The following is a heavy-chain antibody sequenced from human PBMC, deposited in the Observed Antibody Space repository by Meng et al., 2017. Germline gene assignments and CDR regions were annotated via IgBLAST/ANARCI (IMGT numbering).Heavy chain of an antibody. J-gene: IGHJ5*02. CDR2: IWYDGSNK. CDR3: AREGANLHSSSWYLGWFDP. CDR1: GFTFSSYG. V-gene: IGHV3-33*01. D-gene: IGHD6-13*01. Sequence: GGSLRLSCAASGFTFSSYGMHWVRQAPGKGLEWVAVIWYDGSNKYYADSVKGRFTISRDNSKNTLYLQMNSLRAEDTAVYYCAREGANLHSSSWYLGWFDPWGQGTLVTSPQ.